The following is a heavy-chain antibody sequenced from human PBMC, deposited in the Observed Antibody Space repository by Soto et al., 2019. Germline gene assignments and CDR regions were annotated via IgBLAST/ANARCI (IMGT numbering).Heavy chain of an antibody. Sequence: QVQLVQSGAEVKKPGSSVKVSCKASGGTFSNYALSWVRQAPGQGLEWMGGIMPMFGRADYAPKFQGRVTIPADESTSTVNIDLSSVRSEDTVVYYCASCLNEVGIGGNYYYGMHVWGQGTTVTVSS. CDR3: ASCLNEVGIGGNYYYGMHV. V-gene: IGHV1-69*12. CDR2: IMPMFGRA. CDR1: GGTFSNYA. J-gene: IGHJ6*02. D-gene: IGHD1-1*01.